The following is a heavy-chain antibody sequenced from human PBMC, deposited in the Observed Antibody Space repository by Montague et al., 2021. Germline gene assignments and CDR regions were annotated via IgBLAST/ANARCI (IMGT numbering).Heavy chain of an antibody. J-gene: IGHJ4*02. CDR1: GFSLSTSGVA. D-gene: IGHD3-10*01. Sequence: PALVKPTQTLTLPCTFSGFSLSTSGVAVGWVRQPPGKVLEWLALIYWDDDKSYSPSLKSRLIITNDTSTDQVFLTVTDMDPVDIASYYCTLRSYYRSGNYYGRFDCWGQGTLGTVSS. V-gene: IGHV2-5*02. CDR3: TLRSYYRSGNYYGRFDC. CDR2: IYWDDDK.